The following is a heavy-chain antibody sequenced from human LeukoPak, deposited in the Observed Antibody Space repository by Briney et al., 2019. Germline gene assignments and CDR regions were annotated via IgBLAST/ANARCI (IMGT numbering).Heavy chain of an antibody. CDR1: NYSVSSDFF. J-gene: IGHJ4*02. V-gene: IGHV4-38-2*02. CDR2: ISHSGST. CDR3: AREPATRYSSGWYFDY. Sequence: SETLSLTCTVSNYSVSSDFFWGWIRQPPGKGLEWIGSISHSGSTYYNPSLKSRVIISVDTSKNEFSLKLNSVTAADTAVYYCAREPATRYSSGWYFDYWGQGSLVTVSS. D-gene: IGHD6-19*01.